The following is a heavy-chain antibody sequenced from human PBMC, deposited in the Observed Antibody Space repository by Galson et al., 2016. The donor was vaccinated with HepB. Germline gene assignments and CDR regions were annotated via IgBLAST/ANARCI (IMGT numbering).Heavy chain of an antibody. CDR1: GFTFSSYS. CDR2: ISSGSSYI. J-gene: IGHJ6*04. V-gene: IGHV3-21*01. D-gene: IGHD3-3*01. Sequence: SLRLSCAASGFTFSSYSMNWVRQAPGKGLDWVSSISSGSSYIYYADSVKGRFTISRDNAKNSLYLQMNSLRAEDTAVYYCARLILTYDFWSHYAMDVWGKGTTVTVPS. CDR3: ARLILTYDFWSHYAMDV.